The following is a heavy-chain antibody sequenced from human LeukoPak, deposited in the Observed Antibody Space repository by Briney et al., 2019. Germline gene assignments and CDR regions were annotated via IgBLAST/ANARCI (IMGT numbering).Heavy chain of an antibody. D-gene: IGHD3-3*01. Sequence: GGSLRLSCAASGFTFSSYAMSWVRQAPGKGLEWVSAISGSGGSTYYADSVKGRFTISRDNSKNTLYLQVNSLRAEDTAVYYCAKHWYYDFWSGCYRGPNWFDPWGQGTLVTVSS. CDR2: ISGSGGST. V-gene: IGHV3-23*01. CDR1: GFTFSSYA. CDR3: AKHWYYDFWSGCYRGPNWFDP. J-gene: IGHJ5*02.